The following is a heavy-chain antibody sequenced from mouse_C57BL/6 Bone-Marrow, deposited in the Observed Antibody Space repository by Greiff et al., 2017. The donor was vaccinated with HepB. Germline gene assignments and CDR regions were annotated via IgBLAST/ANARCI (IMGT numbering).Heavy chain of an antibody. Sequence: EVQGVESGGGLVQSGRSLRLSCATSGFTFSDFYMEWVRQAPGKGLEWIAASRNKANDYTTEYSASVKGRFIVSRDTSQSILYLQMNALRAEDTAIYYCARDDGAMDYWCQGTSVTVSS. CDR2: SRNKANDYTT. CDR1: GFTFSDFY. V-gene: IGHV7-1*01. J-gene: IGHJ4*01. CDR3: ARDDGAMDY.